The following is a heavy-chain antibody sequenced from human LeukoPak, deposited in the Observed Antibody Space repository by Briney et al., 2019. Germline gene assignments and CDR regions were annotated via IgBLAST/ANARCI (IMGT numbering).Heavy chain of an antibody. CDR1: GFTFSSYA. V-gene: IGHV3-30-3*01. CDR2: ISYDGSNK. D-gene: IGHD6-13*01. Sequence: PGRSLRLSCAASGFTFSSYAMHWVRQAPGKGLEWVAVISYDGSNKYYADSVKGRFTISRDNSKNTLYLQMNSLRAEDTAVYYCARGRLLRSIAAAGTGYFDYWGQGTLVTVSS. CDR3: ARGRLLRSIAAAGTGYFDY. J-gene: IGHJ4*02.